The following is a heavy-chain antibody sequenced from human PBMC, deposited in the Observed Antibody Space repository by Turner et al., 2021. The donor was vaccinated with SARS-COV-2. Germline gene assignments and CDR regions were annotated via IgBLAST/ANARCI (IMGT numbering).Heavy chain of an antibody. Sequence: QVQLQQWGAGLLKPSDTLSLTCAVYGGSFSGYYWSWIRQPAGKGLEWIGRIYTSGSTKYNPSLESRVTMSVDTSKNQFSLKLRSVTAADTAVYYCARGGSGPHLDVWGQGTTVTVSS. CDR3: ARGGSGPHLDV. CDR1: GGSFSGYY. V-gene: IGHV4-59*10. J-gene: IGHJ6*02. CDR2: IYTSGST. D-gene: IGHD3-16*01.